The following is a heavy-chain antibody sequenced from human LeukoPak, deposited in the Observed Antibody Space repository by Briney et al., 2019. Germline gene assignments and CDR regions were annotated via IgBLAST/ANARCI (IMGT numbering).Heavy chain of an antibody. D-gene: IGHD5-18*01. CDR1: EFTFSDYT. CDR2: ISHSTTYI. V-gene: IGHV3-21*01. J-gene: IGHJ4*02. CDR3: ARGNGYRYAHFDY. Sequence: GGSLRLSCAATEFTFSDYTMNWVRQAPGKGLEWVSSISHSTTYIYYADSVKGRFAISRDNGKKLLYLQMNSLRVDDTAVYYCARGNGYRYAHFDYWGQGTLVTVSS.